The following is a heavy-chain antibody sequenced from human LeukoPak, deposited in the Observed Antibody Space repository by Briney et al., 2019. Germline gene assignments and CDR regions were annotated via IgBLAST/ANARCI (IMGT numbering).Heavy chain of an antibody. D-gene: IGHD2/OR15-2a*01. Sequence: NPSETLSLTCTVSGGSIISHYWSWIRQSPGKRLEWIGYIYYSGSTNYNPSLKSRVTISVDTSKNQFSLKLSSVTAADTAVYYCARDGNRPYYYYYMDVWGKGTTVTVSS. V-gene: IGHV4-59*11. CDR1: GGSIISHY. CDR3: ARDGNRPYYYYYMDV. J-gene: IGHJ6*03. CDR2: IYYSGST.